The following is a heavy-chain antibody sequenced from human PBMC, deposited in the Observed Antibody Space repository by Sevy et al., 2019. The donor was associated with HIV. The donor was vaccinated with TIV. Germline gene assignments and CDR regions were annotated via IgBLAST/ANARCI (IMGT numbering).Heavy chain of an antibody. D-gene: IGHD2-15*01. CDR2: IKQDGSEK. CDR3: ARDEGLSDIDYYYGMDV. V-gene: IGHV3-7*01. CDR1: GFTFSSYW. Sequence: GSLRLSCAASGFTFSSYWMSWVRQAPGKGLEWVANIKQDGSEKYYVDSVKGRFTISRDNAKNSLYLQMNSLRAEDTAVYYCARDEGLSDIDYYYGMDVWGQGTTVTVSS. J-gene: IGHJ6*02.